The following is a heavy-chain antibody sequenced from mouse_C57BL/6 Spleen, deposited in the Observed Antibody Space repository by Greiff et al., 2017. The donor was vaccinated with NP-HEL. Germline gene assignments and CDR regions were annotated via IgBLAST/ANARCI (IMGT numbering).Heavy chain of an antibody. J-gene: IGHJ3*01. CDR1: GYTFTGYW. CDR2: ILPGSGST. V-gene: IGHV1-9*01. CDR3: ARLGRHYYYGTGFAY. D-gene: IGHD1-1*01. Sequence: VKLMESGAELMKPGASVKLSCKATGYTFTGYWIEWVKQRPRHGLEWIGEILPGSGSTNYNEKFKGKATFTADTSSNTAYMQLSSLTTEDSAIYYCARLGRHYYYGTGFAYWGQGTLVTVSA.